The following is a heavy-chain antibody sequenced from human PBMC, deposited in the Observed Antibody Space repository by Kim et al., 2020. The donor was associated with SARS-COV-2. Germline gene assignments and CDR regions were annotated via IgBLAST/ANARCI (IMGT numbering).Heavy chain of an antibody. D-gene: IGHD3-3*01. Sequence: SETLSLTCTVSGGSISSYYYYWIWHRQRPGQGLDWNSYNNCSGSSYSTPTIQSPITVSADTNQIPLTLNLSTVAAAATAVYYSAPTSDFWGGRKYGNNY. V-gene: IGHV4-61*03. CDR2: NNCSGSS. J-gene: IGHJ6*01. CDR1: GGSISSYYYY. CDR3: APTSDFWGGRKYGNNY.